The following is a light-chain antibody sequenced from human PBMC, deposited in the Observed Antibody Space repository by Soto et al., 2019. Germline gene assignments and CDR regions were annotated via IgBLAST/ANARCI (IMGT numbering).Light chain of an antibody. V-gene: IGKV3-11*01. Sequence: IVLTPSPDTLSLSPWESATLSFRASQSVSRYLAWYQQKPGQTPRLLICDASNRAAGIPARFSGSGSGTDFTLTISSLEPEDFAVYYCQQRSNWPLNFGGGTKVDIK. CDR2: DAS. CDR3: QQRSNWPLN. CDR1: QSVSRY. J-gene: IGKJ4*01.